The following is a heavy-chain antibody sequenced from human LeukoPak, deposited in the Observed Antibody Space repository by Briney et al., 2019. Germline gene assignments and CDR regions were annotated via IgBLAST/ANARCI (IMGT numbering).Heavy chain of an antibody. Sequence: GGSLRLSCAASGFTFSSYSMNWVRQAPGKGLEWLANIKGDGSDKNYVDSVKGRFTISRDNAKNSLFLQMSSLRGEDTALYYCATEHWGPNSWGQGTLVTVSS. J-gene: IGHJ4*02. D-gene: IGHD3-16*01. CDR2: IKGDGSDK. CDR1: GFTFSSYS. CDR3: ATEHWGPNS. V-gene: IGHV3-7*01.